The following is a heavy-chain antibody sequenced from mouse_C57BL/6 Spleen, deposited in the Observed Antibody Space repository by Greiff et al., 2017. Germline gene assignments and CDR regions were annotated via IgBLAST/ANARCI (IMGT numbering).Heavy chain of an antibody. J-gene: IGHJ1*03. D-gene: IGHD1-1*01. V-gene: IGHV1-4*01. CDR3: ARDYGGGYFDV. Sequence: VQLVESGAELARPGASVKMSCKASGYTFTSYTMHWVKQRPGQGLEWIGYINPSSGYTKYNQKFKDKATLTADKSSSTAYMQLSSLTSEDSAVYYCARDYGGGYFDVWGTGTTVTVSS. CDR2: INPSSGYT. CDR1: GYTFTSYT.